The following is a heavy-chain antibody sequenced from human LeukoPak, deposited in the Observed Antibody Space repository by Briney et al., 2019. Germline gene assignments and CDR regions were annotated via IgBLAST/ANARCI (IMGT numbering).Heavy chain of an antibody. CDR2: FDPEDGET. V-gene: IGHV1-24*01. D-gene: IGHD2-15*01. CDR3: ATDLGSWVVAADRIVVYDY. CDR1: GYTLTELS. Sequence: ASVKVSCKVSGYTLTELSMHWVRQAPGKGLEWMGGFDPEDGETIYAQKFQGRVTMTEDTSTDTAYMELSSLRSEDTAVYYCATDLGSWVVAADRIVVYDYWGQGTLVTVSS. J-gene: IGHJ4*02.